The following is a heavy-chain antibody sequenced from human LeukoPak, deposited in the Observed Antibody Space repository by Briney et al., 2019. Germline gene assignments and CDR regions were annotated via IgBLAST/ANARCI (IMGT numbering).Heavy chain of an antibody. V-gene: IGHV3-7*01. CDR2: IKQDGSEK. CDR1: GSTFSSYW. Sequence: PGGSLRLSCAASGSTFSSYWMSWVRQAPGKGLDWVANIKQDGSEKYYVDSVKGRFTISKDNAKNSLYLQMNSLRAEDTAVYYCARGAYYYGSGSHRPLYYFDYWGQGTLVTVSS. D-gene: IGHD3-10*01. CDR3: ARGAYYYGSGSHRPLYYFDY. J-gene: IGHJ4*02.